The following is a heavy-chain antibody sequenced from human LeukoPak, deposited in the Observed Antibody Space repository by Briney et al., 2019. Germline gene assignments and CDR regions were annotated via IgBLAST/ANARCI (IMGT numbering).Heavy chain of an antibody. CDR1: GGTFSSYA. CDR3: ARDPTGPVAAATPNWFDP. CDR2: IIPIFGTA. V-gene: IGHV1-69*13. D-gene: IGHD6-13*01. Sequence: ASVKVSCKASGGTFSSYAISWVRQAPRQGLEWMGGIIPIFGTANYAQKFQGRVTITADESTSTAYMELSSLRSEDTAVYYCARDPTGPVAAATPNWFDPWGQGTLVTVSS. J-gene: IGHJ5*02.